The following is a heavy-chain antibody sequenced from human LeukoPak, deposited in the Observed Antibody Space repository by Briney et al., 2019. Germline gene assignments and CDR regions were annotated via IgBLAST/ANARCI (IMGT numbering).Heavy chain of an antibody. CDR1: GGTFSSYA. J-gene: IGHJ1*01. CDR3: ARPYEQWLSPLSA. CDR2: IIPIFGTA. Sequence: SVKVSCKASGGTFSSYAISWVRQAPGQGLEWMGGIIPIFGTANYAQKFQGRVTITADESTSTAYMELSSLRSEDTAVYYCARPYEQWLSPLSAWGQGTLVTVSS. D-gene: IGHD6-19*01. V-gene: IGHV1-69*13.